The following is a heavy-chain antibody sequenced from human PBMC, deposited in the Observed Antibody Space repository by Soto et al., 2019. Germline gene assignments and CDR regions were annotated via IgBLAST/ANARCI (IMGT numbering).Heavy chain of an antibody. CDR3: AKHVRFLEWLLSVNYFDY. CDR2: ISGSGGST. CDR1: GFTFSSYA. J-gene: IGHJ4*02. D-gene: IGHD3-3*01. V-gene: IGHV3-23*01. Sequence: PGGSLRLSCAASGFTFSSYAMSWVRQAPGKGLEWVSAISGSGGSTYYADSVKGRFTISRHNSKNTLYLQMNSLRAEDTAVYYCAKHVRFLEWLLSVNYFDYWGQGTLVTVSS.